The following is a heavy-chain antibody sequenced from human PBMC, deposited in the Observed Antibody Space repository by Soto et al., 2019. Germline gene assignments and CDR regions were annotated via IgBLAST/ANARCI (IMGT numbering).Heavy chain of an antibody. V-gene: IGHV1-18*01. CDR2: ISAYNGNT. CDR3: ARVSGGTYYDFWSGSHYYYYGMDV. J-gene: IGHJ6*02. D-gene: IGHD3-3*01. Sequence: ASVKVSCKDSGYTFTGYGISWVRQAPGQGLEWMGWISAYNGNTNYAQKLQGRVTMTTDTSTSTAYMELRSLRSDDTAVYYCARVSGGTYYDFWSGSHYYYYGMDVWGQGTTVTVSS. CDR1: GYTFTGYG.